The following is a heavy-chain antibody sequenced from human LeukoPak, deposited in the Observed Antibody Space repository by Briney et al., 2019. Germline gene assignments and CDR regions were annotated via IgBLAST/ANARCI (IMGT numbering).Heavy chain of an antibody. Sequence: ASVKVSCKASGYTFTSYGISWVRQAPGQGLEWMGWISAYNGNTNYAQKLQGRVTMTRDTSTSTVYMELSSLRSEDTAVYYCATYGDYGADFDYWGQGTLVTVSS. CDR2: ISAYNGNT. CDR1: GYTFTSYG. CDR3: ATYGDYGADFDY. V-gene: IGHV1-18*01. J-gene: IGHJ4*02. D-gene: IGHD4-17*01.